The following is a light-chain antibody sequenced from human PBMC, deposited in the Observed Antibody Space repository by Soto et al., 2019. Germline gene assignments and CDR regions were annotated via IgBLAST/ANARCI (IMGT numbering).Light chain of an antibody. J-gene: IGLJ1*01. V-gene: IGLV2-14*01. CDR1: SSDVGGYDY. CDR2: EVS. CDR3: ASYTSGDTPFV. Sequence: QSALTQPASVSGSPGQSITISCTGTSSDVGGYDYVSWYQQHPGKAPKLMISEVSNRPSGISNRFSGSKSDNTASLTISGLQADDEADYYCASYTSGDTPFVFGSGTKLTVL.